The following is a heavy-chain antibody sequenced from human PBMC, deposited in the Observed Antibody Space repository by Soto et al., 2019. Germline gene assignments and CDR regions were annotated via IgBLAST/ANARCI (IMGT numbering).Heavy chain of an antibody. CDR3: ARTCRGRGYHDN. D-gene: IGHD3-10*01. J-gene: IGHJ4*02. CDR1: GDSISGGGCY. Sequence: PSEPRSLTCRVSGDSISGGGCYWTWILHTAGEGLEWIGYIFHTGRAQYKPSLRGRVTISVDDSKNQFSLKMSSVSAADTARYYCARTCRGRGYHDNWGQGMLLTVST. CDR2: IFHTGRA. V-gene: IGHV4-31*03.